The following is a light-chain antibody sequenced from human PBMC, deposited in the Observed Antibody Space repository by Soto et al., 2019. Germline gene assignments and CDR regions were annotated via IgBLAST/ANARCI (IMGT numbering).Light chain of an antibody. CDR2: DAS. CDR3: LQYNSYSRT. J-gene: IGKJ1*01. CDR1: QRVSTW. Sequence: DIQMTQSPSTLSGSVGDRVTITCRASQRVSTWLAWYQQKPGKAPKLLIFDASSLESGVPSRFSGSGSGTEFTLTISSLQPDDFATYYCLQYNSYSRTFGQGTKVDIK. V-gene: IGKV1-5*01.